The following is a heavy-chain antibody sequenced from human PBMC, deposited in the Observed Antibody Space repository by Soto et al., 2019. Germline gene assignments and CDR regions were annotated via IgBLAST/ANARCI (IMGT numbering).Heavy chain of an antibody. CDR1: GFSFSSSN. Sequence: EVQLVESGGDLVQPGGSLRLSCAASGFSFSSSNMNWVRQAPGRGLEWVSYIGTGTTSTNYADSVKGRFTISRDNARNSLYLQLNSLTEEDTALYYCARHSEYCSNGVCFGYFDYWGQGTLVTVSS. J-gene: IGHJ4*02. CDR3: ARHSEYCSNGVCFGYFDY. D-gene: IGHD2-8*01. V-gene: IGHV3-48*02. CDR2: IGTGTTST.